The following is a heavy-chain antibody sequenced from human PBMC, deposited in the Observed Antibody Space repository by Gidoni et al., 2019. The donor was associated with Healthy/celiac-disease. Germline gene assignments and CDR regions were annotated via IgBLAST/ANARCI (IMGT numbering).Heavy chain of an antibody. CDR2: IYFSGST. J-gene: IGHJ5*02. Sequence: QLQLQESGPGLVKPSETLSLTCTVSGCSISSRRSYWGWIRQPPGKGLEWIGSIYFSGSTYYNPSLKSRVTISVDTSKNQFSLKLSSVTAADTAVYYCARDLLAVIAAAGANWFDPWGQGTLVTVSS. CDR1: GCSISSRRSY. CDR3: ARDLLAVIAAAGANWFDP. V-gene: IGHV4-39*07. D-gene: IGHD6-13*01.